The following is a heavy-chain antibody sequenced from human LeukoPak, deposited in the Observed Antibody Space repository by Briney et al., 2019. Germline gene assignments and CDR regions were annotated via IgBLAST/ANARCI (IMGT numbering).Heavy chain of an antibody. J-gene: IGHJ4*02. CDR1: GGSISSGGYY. D-gene: IGHD1-26*01. CDR3: ARDAVGATPGY. Sequence: PSETLSLTCTVSGGSISSGGYYWSWIRQHPGTGLEWIGYIYYSGSTYYNPSLKSRVTISVDTSKNQFSLKLSSVTAADTAVYYCARDAVGATPGYWGQGTLVTVSS. CDR2: IYYSGST. V-gene: IGHV4-31*03.